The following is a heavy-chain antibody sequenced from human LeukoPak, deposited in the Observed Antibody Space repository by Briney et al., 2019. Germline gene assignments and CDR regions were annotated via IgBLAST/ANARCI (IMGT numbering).Heavy chain of an antibody. CDR3: ARAGVRTGTFDY. V-gene: IGHV3-11*01. D-gene: IGHD1-7*01. J-gene: IGHJ4*02. CDR1: GFTFSDYY. Sequence: PGGSLRLSCAASGFTFSDYYMNWIRHAPGKGLEWVSYISSSGATIYYADSVKGRFTVSRDNAKNSLYLQMNSLRAEDTAVYYCARAGVRTGTFDYWGQGSLVTVSS. CDR2: ISSSGATI.